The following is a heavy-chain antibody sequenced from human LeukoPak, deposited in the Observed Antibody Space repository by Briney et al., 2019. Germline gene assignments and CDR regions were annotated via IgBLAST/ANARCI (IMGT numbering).Heavy chain of an antibody. CDR2: IYWNDDK. J-gene: IGHJ4*02. CDR3: AHNDYYGSGSSAPDY. V-gene: IGHV2-5*01. Sequence: SGPTLANPTQTLTLTCTFSGFSLSTSGVGVGWIRQPPGKALEWLALIYWNDDKRYSPSLKSRLTITKDTSKNQVVLTMTNMDPVDTATYYCAHNDYYGSGSSAPDYWGQGTLVTVSS. CDR1: GFSLSTSGVG. D-gene: IGHD3-10*01.